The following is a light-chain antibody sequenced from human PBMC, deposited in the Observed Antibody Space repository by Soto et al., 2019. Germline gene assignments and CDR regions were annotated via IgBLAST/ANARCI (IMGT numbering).Light chain of an antibody. J-gene: IGLJ1*01. CDR3: SSYTTSNTYV. Sequence: QSALTQPASVSGSPGQSITFSCTGTGSDIGVYNYVSWYQQHPGKAPKLMIYEVNNRPSGVSNRFSGSKSGNTASPTISGLQAEDEADYYCSSYTTSNTYVFGTGTKVTVL. V-gene: IGLV2-14*01. CDR1: GSDIGVYNY. CDR2: EVN.